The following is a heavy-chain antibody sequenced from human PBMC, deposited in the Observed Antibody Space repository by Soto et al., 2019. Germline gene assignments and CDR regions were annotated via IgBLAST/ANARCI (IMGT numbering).Heavy chain of an antibody. Sequence: SETLSLTCAVYGGSFSGYYWSWIRQPPGKGLEWIGEINHSGSTNYNPSLKSRVTISVDTSKNQFSLKLSSVTAADTAVYYCASAVRRSRRGWYFDLWGRGTLVTVSS. CDR1: GGSFSGYY. CDR2: INHSGST. J-gene: IGHJ2*01. CDR3: ASAVRRSRRGWYFDL. D-gene: IGHD2-2*01. V-gene: IGHV4-34*01.